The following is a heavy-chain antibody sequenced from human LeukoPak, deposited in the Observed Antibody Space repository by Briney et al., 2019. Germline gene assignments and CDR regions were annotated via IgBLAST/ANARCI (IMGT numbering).Heavy chain of an antibody. V-gene: IGHV3-23*01. CDR3: AKVPGYYPNPYYGMDV. J-gene: IGHJ6*02. Sequence: HPGGSLRLSCAASGFTFSSYAMSWVRQAPGKGLEWVSAISGSGGSTYYADSVKGRFTISRDNSKNTLYLQMNSLRAEDTAVYYCAKVPGYYPNPYYGMDVWGQGTTVTVSS. CDR1: GFTFSSYA. D-gene: IGHD3-9*01. CDR2: ISGSGGST.